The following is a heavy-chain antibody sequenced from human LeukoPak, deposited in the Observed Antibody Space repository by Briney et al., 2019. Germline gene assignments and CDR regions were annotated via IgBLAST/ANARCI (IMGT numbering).Heavy chain of an antibody. V-gene: IGHV3-48*01. CDR2: ISSSSTTI. CDR1: GFTFRDSS. D-gene: IGHD5-18*01. CDR3: ARNLNTADDY. J-gene: IGHJ4*02. Sequence: GSLRLPCTASGFTFRDSSMNWVRPAPGKGLEWLSYISSSSTTIYYADSVKGRFTISRDDAKNSLYLQMNSLRAEDTAVYYCARNLNTADDYWGQGILVTVSS.